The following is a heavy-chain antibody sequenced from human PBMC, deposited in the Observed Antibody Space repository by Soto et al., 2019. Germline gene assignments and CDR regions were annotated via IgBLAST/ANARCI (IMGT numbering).Heavy chain of an antibody. CDR3: AKDLRPDGRYDLDY. D-gene: IGHD2-15*01. J-gene: IGHJ4*02. CDR2: IVGDASSI. CDR1: GFTFRTYA. Sequence: GGSLRLSCAAYGFTFRTYAMNWVRQAPGKGLEWVAVIVGDASSIDYADSVKGRFTISRDNSKNILYLQMTSLRVEDTATYFCAKDLRPDGRYDLDYWGQGTVVTVSS. V-gene: IGHV3-23*01.